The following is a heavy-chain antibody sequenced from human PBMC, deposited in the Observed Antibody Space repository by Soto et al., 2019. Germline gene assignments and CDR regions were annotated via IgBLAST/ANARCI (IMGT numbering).Heavy chain of an antibody. D-gene: IGHD1-1*01. CDR2: IVKDGSLQ. CDR3: ARDDDFPDNGLDY. Sequence: QVQLVESGGGVVQPGRSLRLSCAASVFTFSNYGMHWVRQAPGKGLEWVAVIVKDGSLQHYGDSVKGRFTISRDNSKNMLFLQMESLRAEDTAVYYCARDDDFPDNGLDYWGQGILVTVSS. CDR1: VFTFSNYG. V-gene: IGHV3-33*01. J-gene: IGHJ4*02.